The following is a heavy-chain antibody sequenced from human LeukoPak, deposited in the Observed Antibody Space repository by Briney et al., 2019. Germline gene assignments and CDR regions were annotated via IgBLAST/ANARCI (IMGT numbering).Heavy chain of an antibody. CDR2: INANTGNP. V-gene: IGHV7-4-1*02. D-gene: IGHD6-13*01. J-gene: IGHJ6*02. Sequence: ASVKVSCKASGGTFSTYVFSWVRQAPGQGLEWMGWINANTGNPTYAQGFTGRFVFSLDTSVSTAYLQISSLKAEDTAVYYCASQPGGDIAAAGYYYYYGMDVWGQGTTVTVSS. CDR3: ASQPGGDIAAAGYYYYYGMDV. CDR1: GGTFSTYV.